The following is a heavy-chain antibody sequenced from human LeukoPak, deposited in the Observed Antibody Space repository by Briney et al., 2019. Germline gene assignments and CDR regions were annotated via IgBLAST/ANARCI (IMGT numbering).Heavy chain of an antibody. CDR1: GGSISSSSYY. J-gene: IGHJ2*01. CDR3: ARHARKYYDILTGEVPGPFFDL. D-gene: IGHD3-9*01. CDR2: IYYSGST. V-gene: IGHV4-39*01. Sequence: SETLSLTCTVSGGSISSSSYYWGWIRQPPGKGLEWIGSIYYSGSTYYNPSLKSRVTISVDTSKNQFSLKLSSVTAADTAVYYCARHARKYYDILTGEVPGPFFDLWGRGTLVTVSS.